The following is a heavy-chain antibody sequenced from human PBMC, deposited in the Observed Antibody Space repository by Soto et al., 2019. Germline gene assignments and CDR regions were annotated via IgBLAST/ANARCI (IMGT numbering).Heavy chain of an antibody. J-gene: IGHJ6*02. D-gene: IGHD1-20*01. CDR1: GGTFSSYA. V-gene: IGHV1-69*13. Sequence: ASVKVSCKASGGTFSSYAIGWVRQAPGQGLGWMGGIIPMFGRANYAQKFQGRVTITADESTSTAYMELSSLRSEDTAVYFCAREYNWNDVRYGMDVWGQGTTVTVSS. CDR2: IIPMFGRA. CDR3: AREYNWNDVRYGMDV.